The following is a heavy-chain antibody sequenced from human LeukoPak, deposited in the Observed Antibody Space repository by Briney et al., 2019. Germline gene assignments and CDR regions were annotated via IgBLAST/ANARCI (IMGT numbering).Heavy chain of an antibody. CDR1: GFTFSSYS. J-gene: IGHJ4*02. CDR2: ISSSSSYI. Sequence: GGSLRLCCAASGFTFSSYSMNWVRQAPGKGLEWVSSISSSSSYIYYADSVKGRFTISRDNAKNSLYLQMNSLRAEDTAVYYCARDLGSSSWYLFFGYWGQGTLVTVSS. V-gene: IGHV3-21*01. CDR3: ARDLGSSSWYLFFGY. D-gene: IGHD6-13*01.